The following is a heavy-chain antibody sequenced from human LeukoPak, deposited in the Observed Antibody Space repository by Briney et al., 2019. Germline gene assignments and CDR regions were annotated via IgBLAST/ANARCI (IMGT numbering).Heavy chain of an antibody. CDR3: AKDREYQLQWLLDY. CDR2: ISWNSGSI. Sequence: GRSLRLSCAASGFTFDDYAMHWVRQAPGKGLEWVSGISWNSGSIGYADSVKGRFTISRDNAKNSLYLQMNSLRAEDTALYYCAKDREYQLQWLLDYWGQGTLVTVSS. CDR1: GFTFDDYA. D-gene: IGHD2-2*01. V-gene: IGHV3-9*01. J-gene: IGHJ4*02.